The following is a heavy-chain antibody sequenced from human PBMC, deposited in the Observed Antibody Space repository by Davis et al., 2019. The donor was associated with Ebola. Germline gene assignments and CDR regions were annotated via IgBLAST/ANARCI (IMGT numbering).Heavy chain of an antibody. V-gene: IGHV3-74*01. Sequence: PGGSLRLSCAASGSTFSSYWMHWVRQAPGKGLVWVSRINGDGNTIGYADSVKGRFTISRDNAKNTLYLQMNSLRAEDTAVHYCARRSGYNYGYEGMDVWGKGTTVTVSS. J-gene: IGHJ6*04. D-gene: IGHD5-18*01. CDR2: INGDGNTI. CDR3: ARRSGYNYGYEGMDV. CDR1: GSTFSSYW.